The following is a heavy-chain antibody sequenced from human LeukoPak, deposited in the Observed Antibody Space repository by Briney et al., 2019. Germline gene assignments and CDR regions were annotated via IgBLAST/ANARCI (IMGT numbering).Heavy chain of an antibody. CDR2: IYYSGST. J-gene: IGHJ4*02. Sequence: SETLSLTCTVSGGSISSSSYYWGWIRQPPGKGLDWIGSIYYSGSTYYNPSLKSRVTISVDTSKNQFSLKLSSVTAADTAVYYCARQGSGYSYGYPDYWGQGTLVTVSS. CDR1: GGSISSSSYY. CDR3: ARQGSGYSYGYPDY. V-gene: IGHV4-39*01. D-gene: IGHD5-18*01.